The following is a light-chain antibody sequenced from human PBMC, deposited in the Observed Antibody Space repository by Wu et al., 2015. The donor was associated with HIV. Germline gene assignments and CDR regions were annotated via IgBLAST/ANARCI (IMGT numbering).Light chain of an antibody. V-gene: IGKV3-11*01. CDR2: NAS. CDR3: QXRQNWPLT. J-gene: IGKJ4*01. Sequence: IVLTQSPVILSLSPGERATLSCRASQSVGTSLAWYQQKPGQSPRLLIYNASKRATGIAPRFSGIGSGTDFTLTITSLESEDFALYYCQXRQNWPLTFGGGTKGGD. CDR1: QSVGTS.